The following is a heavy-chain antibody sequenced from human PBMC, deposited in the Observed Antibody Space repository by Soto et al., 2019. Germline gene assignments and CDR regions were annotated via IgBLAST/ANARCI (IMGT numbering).Heavy chain of an antibody. J-gene: IGHJ3*02. CDR3: ARDSGPYGDDAFDI. CDR1: GFTVSSNY. V-gene: IGHV3-53*02. Sequence: VQLVETGGGLIQPGGSLRLSCAASGFTVSSNYMSWVRQAPGKGLEWVSVIYSGGSTYYADSVKGRFTISRDNSKNTLYLQMNSLRAEDTAVYYCARDSGPYGDDAFDIWGQGTMVTVSS. CDR2: IYSGGST. D-gene: IGHD4-17*01.